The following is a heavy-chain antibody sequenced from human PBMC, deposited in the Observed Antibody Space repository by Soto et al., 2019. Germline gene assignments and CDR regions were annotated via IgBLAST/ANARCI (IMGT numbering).Heavy chain of an antibody. CDR2: VSTSIRST. Sequence: QGKLVQSGPEVKKPGASVKVSCTASGYSFSGYDITWVRQAPGQGLEWLGWVSTSIRSTMSAEKLQGRLTMTTDTSTTTVYMELRGLTSDNTAVYYCARDSGAALYGEDALDIWGKGTMVSVSS. V-gene: IGHV1-18*04. CDR3: ARDSGAALYGEDALDI. J-gene: IGHJ3*02. CDR1: GYSFSGYD. D-gene: IGHD3-10*01.